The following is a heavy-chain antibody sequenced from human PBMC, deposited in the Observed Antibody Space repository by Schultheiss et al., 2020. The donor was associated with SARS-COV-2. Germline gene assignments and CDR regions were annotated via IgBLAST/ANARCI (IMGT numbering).Heavy chain of an antibody. V-gene: IGHV3-30*18. CDR3: AKGRQTFDY. J-gene: IGHJ4*02. CDR1: GFTFSSYG. Sequence: GGSLRLSCAASGFTFSSYGMHWVRQAPGKGLEWVAVISYDGSNKYYADSVKGRFTISRDNSKNTLYLQMNSLRAEDTAVYYCAKGRQTFDYWGQGTLVTVSS. CDR2: ISYDGSNK.